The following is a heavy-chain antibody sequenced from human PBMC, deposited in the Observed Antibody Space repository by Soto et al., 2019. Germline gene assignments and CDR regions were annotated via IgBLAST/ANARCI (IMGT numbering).Heavy chain of an antibody. J-gene: IGHJ3*02. D-gene: IGHD2-21*02. Sequence: PSETLSLTCAVYGGSGGSFSGCYRSSIQQPARKGLEWIGYIYHSGSTYYNPSLKSRATISIDTSKNQLSLRLSSVTAADTAVYSCARHTPYCGGDCYGFDIWGQGTMVTVSS. CDR1: GGSGGSFSGCY. V-gene: IGHV4-34*11. CDR2: IYHSGST. CDR3: ARHTPYCGGDCYGFDI.